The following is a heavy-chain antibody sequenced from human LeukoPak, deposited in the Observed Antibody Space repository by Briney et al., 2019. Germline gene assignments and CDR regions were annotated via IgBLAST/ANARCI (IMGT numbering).Heavy chain of an antibody. CDR3: AKAQTIFGVVTPFDY. CDR2: IYYTGST. D-gene: IGHD3-3*01. V-gene: IGHV4-31*03. CDR1: GGSITSGGFC. J-gene: IGHJ4*02. Sequence: ASETLSLTCTVSGGSITSGGFCWSWVRQHPGKGLEWMGHIYYTGSTYYNPSLKSRVIMSVDTSKNQFSLKLSSVTAADTAVYYCAKAQTIFGVVTPFDYWGQGTLVTVSS.